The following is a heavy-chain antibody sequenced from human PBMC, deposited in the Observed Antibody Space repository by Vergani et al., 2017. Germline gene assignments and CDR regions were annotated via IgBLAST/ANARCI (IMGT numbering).Heavy chain of an antibody. V-gene: IGHV2-70*01. J-gene: IGHJ6*02. CDR3: ARTPYYYDSSGYNPGYYGMDV. Sequence: QVTLRASGPALVTPTQTLTLTCTFSGFSILTSEMCVSWIRQPPGKALEWLALIDWNDNKYFNTSLKTRLTISKDASKNQVVLTMTNMDPVDTATYYCARTPYYYDSSGYNPGYYGMDVWGQGTTVTVSS. CDR2: IDWNDNK. D-gene: IGHD3-22*01. CDR1: GFSILTSEMC.